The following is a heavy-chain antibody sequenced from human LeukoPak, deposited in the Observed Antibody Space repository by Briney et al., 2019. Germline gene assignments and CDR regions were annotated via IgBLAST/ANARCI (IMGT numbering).Heavy chain of an antibody. J-gene: IGHJ5*02. D-gene: IGHD3-3*02. Sequence: SETLSLTCTVSDGSINYYYWSWIRQPPGRGLEWIGYIYYTGSTDYNPSLKSRVTISVDTSKNQFSLKLSSVTAADTAVYYCARRVISEFSIDKGNWLDPWGQGTLVTVSS. CDR2: IYYTGST. CDR3: ARRVISEFSIDKGNWLDP. V-gene: IGHV4-59*08. CDR1: DGSINYYY.